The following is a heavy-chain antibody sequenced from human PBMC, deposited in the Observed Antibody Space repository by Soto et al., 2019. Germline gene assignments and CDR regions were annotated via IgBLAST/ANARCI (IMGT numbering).Heavy chain of an antibody. CDR2: INHSGST. J-gene: IGHJ6*02. V-gene: IGHV4-34*01. CDR3: AKPTNLRYFDWLLPHYYYYGMDV. Sequence: SGTLSLTCAVYGGSFSGYYWSWIRQPPGKGLEWIGEINHSGSTNYNPSLKSRVTISVDTSKNQFSLKLSSVTAEDTAVYYCAKPTNLRYFDWLLPHYYYYGMDVWGQGTTVTVSS. CDR1: GGSFSGYY. D-gene: IGHD3-9*01.